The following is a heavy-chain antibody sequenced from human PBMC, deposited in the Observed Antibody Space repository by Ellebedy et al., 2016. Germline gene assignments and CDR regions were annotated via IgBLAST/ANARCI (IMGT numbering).Heavy chain of an antibody. D-gene: IGHD3-10*01. CDR2: ISGSGGST. J-gene: IGHJ4*02. CDR3: AKNRFGENGVFDY. CDR1: GFTFSSYA. V-gene: IGHV3-23*01. Sequence: GGSLRLSXAASGFTFSSYAMSWVRQAPGKGLEWVSAISGSGGSTYYADSVKGRFTISRDNSKNTLYLQMNSLRAEDTAVYYCAKNRFGENGVFDYWGQGTLVTVSS.